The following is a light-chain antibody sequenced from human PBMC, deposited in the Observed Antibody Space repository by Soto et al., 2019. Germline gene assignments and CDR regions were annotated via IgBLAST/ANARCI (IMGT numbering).Light chain of an antibody. CDR3: SSYTSSSTYV. CDR1: SSDVGGYNY. J-gene: IGLJ1*01. Sequence: QSALTQPASVSGFPGRSITISCTGTSSDVGGYNYVSWYQQHPGKAPKLMIYDVSNRPSGVSNRFSGSKSGNTASLTISGLQAEDEADYYCSSYTSSSTYVFGTGTKVTVL. V-gene: IGLV2-14*01. CDR2: DVS.